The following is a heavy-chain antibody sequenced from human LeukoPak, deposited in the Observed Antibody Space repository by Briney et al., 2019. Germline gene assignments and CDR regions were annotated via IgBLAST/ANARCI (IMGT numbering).Heavy chain of an antibody. CDR2: IYTSGST. D-gene: IGHD3-22*01. Sequence: SQTLSLTCTVSGGSISSGSYYWSWIRQPAGKGLEWIGRIYTSGSTNYNPSLKSRVTISVDTSKNQFSLKLSSVTAADTAVYYCARERYYYDSSGEHYYYYYMDVWGKGTTVTVSS. J-gene: IGHJ6*03. CDR3: ARERYYYDSSGEHYYYYYMDV. CDR1: GGSISSGSYY. V-gene: IGHV4-61*02.